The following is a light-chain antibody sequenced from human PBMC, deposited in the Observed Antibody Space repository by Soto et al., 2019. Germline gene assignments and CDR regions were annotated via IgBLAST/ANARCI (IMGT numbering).Light chain of an antibody. CDR1: SSDVGGYNY. J-gene: IGLJ2*01. Sequence: QSVLTQPASVSGSPGQSITISCTGTSSDVGGYNYVSWYQQHPGKAPKLMIYDVSNRPSGVSNRFSGSKSGNTASLTISGLQAEDEADYYSSSYTSSSTLFGGGTKLTVL. CDR3: SSYTSSSTL. V-gene: IGLV2-14*01. CDR2: DVS.